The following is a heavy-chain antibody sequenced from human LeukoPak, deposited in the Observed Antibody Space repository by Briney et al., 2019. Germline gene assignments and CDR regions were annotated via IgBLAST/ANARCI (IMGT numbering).Heavy chain of an antibody. J-gene: IGHJ4*02. CDR3: AKDYSQYYYDSSGYLDY. V-gene: IGHV3-21*04. Sequence: DSLRGRFTISRDNAKNSLYLQMNGLRAEDTAVYYCAKDYSQYYYDSSGYLDYWGQGTLVTVSS. D-gene: IGHD3-22*01.